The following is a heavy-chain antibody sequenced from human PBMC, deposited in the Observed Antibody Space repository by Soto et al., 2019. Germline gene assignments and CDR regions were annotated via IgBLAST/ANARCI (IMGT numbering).Heavy chain of an antibody. J-gene: IGHJ4*02. Sequence: GKGLEWVSAISGSGGSTYYADSVKGRFTISRDNSKNTLYLQMNSLRAEDTAVYYCARSTTVNPRRNYLDYWGQGTLLSVSS. CDR2: ISGSGGST. D-gene: IGHD4-17*01. CDR3: ARSTTVNPRRNYLDY. V-gene: IGHV3-23*01.